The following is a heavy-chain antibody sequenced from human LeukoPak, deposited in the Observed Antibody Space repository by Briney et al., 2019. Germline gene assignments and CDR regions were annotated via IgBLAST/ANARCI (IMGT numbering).Heavy chain of an antibody. V-gene: IGHV3-23*01. J-gene: IGHJ2*01. Sequence: GGSLRLSCAASGFTFSSYAMSWVRQAPGKGREWVSAISGSGGSTYYADSVKGRFTISRDNSKNTLYLQMNSLRAEDTAVYYCAKDRTVGASYWYFDLWGRGTLVTVSS. CDR2: ISGSGGST. D-gene: IGHD1-26*01. CDR1: GFTFSSYA. CDR3: AKDRTVGASYWYFDL.